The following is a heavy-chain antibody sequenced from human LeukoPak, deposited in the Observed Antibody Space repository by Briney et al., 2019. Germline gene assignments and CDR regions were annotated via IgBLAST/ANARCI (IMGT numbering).Heavy chain of an antibody. Sequence: PGGSLRLSCTASGFTFGDYAMSWVRQAPGKGLEWVGFIRSKAYGGTTEYAASVKSRFTISRDDSKSIAYLQMNSLKPEDTAVYYCTRPFYSSGWYDYWGQGTLVTVSS. CDR2: IRSKAYGGTT. CDR1: GFTFGDYA. V-gene: IGHV3-49*04. D-gene: IGHD6-19*01. CDR3: TRPFYSSGWYDY. J-gene: IGHJ4*02.